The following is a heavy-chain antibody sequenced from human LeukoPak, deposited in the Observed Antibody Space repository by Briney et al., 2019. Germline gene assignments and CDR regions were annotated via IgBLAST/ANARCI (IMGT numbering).Heavy chain of an antibody. CDR2: IYYTGST. Sequence: SETLSLTCTVSGGSISSYYWSWIRQPPGKGLEWIGYIYYTGSTNYNPSLKSRVTISVDTSKNQFSLKLNSVTAADTAVYYCARGGSSSFYYSYMDVWGKGTTVTVSS. D-gene: IGHD6-6*01. J-gene: IGHJ6*03. CDR1: GGSISSYY. CDR3: ARGGSSSFYYSYMDV. V-gene: IGHV4-59*01.